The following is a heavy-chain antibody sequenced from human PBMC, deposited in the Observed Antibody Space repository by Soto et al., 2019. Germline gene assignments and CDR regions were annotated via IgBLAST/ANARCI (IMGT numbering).Heavy chain of an antibody. CDR1: GSPISSYY. J-gene: IGHJ4*01. Sequence: NPSETLSLTCNVSGSPISSYYWSWFRQPPGQGLEWVGYIYYTGTTTYNPSLRSRVAISVDASKSQFSLDLRSVTAADTAVYYCARLGDYYQAFDYRGHGALVTVSS. CDR2: IYYTGTT. D-gene: IGHD3-22*01. CDR3: ARLGDYYQAFDY. V-gene: IGHV4-59*08.